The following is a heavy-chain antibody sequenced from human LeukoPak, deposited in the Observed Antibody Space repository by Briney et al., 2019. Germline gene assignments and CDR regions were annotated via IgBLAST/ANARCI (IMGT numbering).Heavy chain of an antibody. D-gene: IGHD3-22*01. Sequence: GASVKVSCKASGFTFTHYGISWVRQAPGQGPEWIGWISAYNGDTKYGQNLQGRVTMSTDASTSTAYMELRSLRPDDTAVYYCGRDLSNTSGFKVVVDYWGQGTLVTVSS. CDR2: ISAYNGDT. V-gene: IGHV1-18*01. CDR3: GRDLSNTSGFKVVVDY. J-gene: IGHJ4*02. CDR1: GFTFTHYG.